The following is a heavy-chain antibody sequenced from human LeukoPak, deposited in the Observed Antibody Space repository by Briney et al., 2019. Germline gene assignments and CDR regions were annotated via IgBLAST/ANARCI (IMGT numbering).Heavy chain of an antibody. V-gene: IGHV3-21*01. Sequence: GGSLRLSCAASGFTFSSYSMNWVRQAPGKGLEWVSSISSSSSYIYYADSVKGRFTISRDNAKNSLYLQMDSLRAEDTAVYYCARDGFAAYFDYWGQGTLVTVSS. D-gene: IGHD2-2*03. J-gene: IGHJ4*02. CDR3: ARDGFAAYFDY. CDR1: GFTFSSYS. CDR2: ISSSSSYI.